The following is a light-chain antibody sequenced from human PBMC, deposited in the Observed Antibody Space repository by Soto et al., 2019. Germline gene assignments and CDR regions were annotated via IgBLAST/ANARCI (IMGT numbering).Light chain of an antibody. Sequence: QSVLTQPPSVSGAPGQRVTISCTGSSSNIGAVYDVHWYQQLPGTAPKLIIYGNSNRPSGVPDRFSGSKSGTSASLAITGLQAEDEADYYCQSYDSSLSGSKFGGGTKLTVL. V-gene: IGLV1-40*01. CDR2: GNS. CDR3: QSYDSSLSGSK. CDR1: SSNIGAVYD. J-gene: IGLJ2*01.